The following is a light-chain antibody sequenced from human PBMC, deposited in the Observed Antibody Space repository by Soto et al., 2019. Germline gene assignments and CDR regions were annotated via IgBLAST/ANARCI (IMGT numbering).Light chain of an antibody. CDR2: KAS. V-gene: IGKV1-5*03. CDR3: QQYDSYPWT. J-gene: IGKJ1*01. CDR1: QSISRY. Sequence: IPMTQSPSTLSASVGDRVTISCRASQSISRYLAWYQQKPGKAPNLLIYKASTLESGVPSRFSGSGSGTEFTLTINSLQPDDFASYYCQQYDSYPWTFGQGTKVEIK.